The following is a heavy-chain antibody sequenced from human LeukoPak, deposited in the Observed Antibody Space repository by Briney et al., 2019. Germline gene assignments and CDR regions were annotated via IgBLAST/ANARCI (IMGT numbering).Heavy chain of an antibody. J-gene: IGHJ4*02. CDR1: GFSFSSYG. CDR2: IWYDGSNK. Sequence: GGSLRLSCAASGFSFSSYGMLWVRQAPGKGLEWVAVIWYDGSNKYYADSVKGRFTISRDNSKSTLYLQMNSLRAEDTAVYYCARGGPEWPLDYWSQGTLVTVSS. D-gene: IGHD3-3*01. CDR3: ARGGPEWPLDY. V-gene: IGHV3-33*01.